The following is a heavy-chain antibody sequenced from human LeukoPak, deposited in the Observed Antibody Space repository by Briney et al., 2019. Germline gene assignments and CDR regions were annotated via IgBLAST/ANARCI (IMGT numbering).Heavy chain of an antibody. Sequence: ASETLSLTCAVYGGSFSGYHWTWIRQSPGRGLEWIGDINPSGSTYYNPSLKSRLTISVDTSKNQFSLKLRSVTAADTAVYYCARGRHDITMIVVVMTSVSYYLDVWGKGTTVTVS. CDR1: GGSFSGYH. J-gene: IGHJ6*03. CDR2: INPSGST. D-gene: IGHD3-22*01. V-gene: IGHV4-34*01. CDR3: ARGRHDITMIVVVMTSVSYYLDV.